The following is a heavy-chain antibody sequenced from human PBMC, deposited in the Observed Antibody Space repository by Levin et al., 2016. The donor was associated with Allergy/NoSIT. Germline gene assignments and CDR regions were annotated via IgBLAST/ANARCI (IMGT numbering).Heavy chain of an antibody. CDR2: INWNGGST. J-gene: IGHJ6*02. V-gene: IGHV3-20*03. CDR3: ARDCSTRNYGMDV. D-gene: IGHD3-10*02. Sequence: VRQAPGKGLEWVSGINWNGGSTGYADSVKGRFTISRDNAKNSLYLQMNSLRAEDTALYYCARDCSTRNYGMDVWGQGTTVTVSS.